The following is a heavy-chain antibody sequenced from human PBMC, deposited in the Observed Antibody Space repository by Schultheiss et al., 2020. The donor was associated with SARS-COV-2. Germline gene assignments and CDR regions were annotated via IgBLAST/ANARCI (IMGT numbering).Heavy chain of an antibody. CDR3: ARRRNYDFWSGYYFDDAFDI. D-gene: IGHD3-3*01. CDR1: GYTFTSYG. V-gene: IGHV1-46*01. J-gene: IGHJ3*02. CDR2: INPSGGST. Sequence: ASVKVSCKASGYTFTSYGISWVRQAPGQGLEWMGIINPSGGSTSYAQKFQGRVTMTRDTSTSTVYMELSSLRSEDTAVYYCARRRNYDFWSGYYFDDAFDIWGQGTMVTVSS.